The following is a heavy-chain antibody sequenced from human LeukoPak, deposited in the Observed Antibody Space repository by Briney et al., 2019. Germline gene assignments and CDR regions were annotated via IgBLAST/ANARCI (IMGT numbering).Heavy chain of an antibody. J-gene: IGHJ4*02. D-gene: IGHD3-10*01. Sequence: SETLSLTCTVSGGSISSYYWSWIRQAPGKGLEWIGYIYYSGSTTYNPPLKSRVTISVDTSKNQFSLNLSSVTAADTAVYYCARAPPRGSYYRGYFDYWGQGTLVTVSS. V-gene: IGHV4-59*01. CDR1: GGSISSYY. CDR3: ARAPPRGSYYRGYFDY. CDR2: IYYSGST.